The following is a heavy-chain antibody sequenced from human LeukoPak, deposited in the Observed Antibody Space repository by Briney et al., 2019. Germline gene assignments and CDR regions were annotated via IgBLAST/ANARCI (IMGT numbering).Heavy chain of an antibody. J-gene: IGHJ4*02. D-gene: IGHD3-22*01. V-gene: IGHV4-39*01. CDR1: GGSISSSRYY. CDR2: IYYSGST. Sequence: SETLSLTCTVSGGSISSSRYYWGWIRQPPGKGLEWIGSIYYSGSTYDNPSLKSRVTISVDTSKNQYSLKLSSVTAADTAVYYCARHASYYYDSSGYYYLDYWGQGTLVTVSS. CDR3: ARHASYYYDSSGYYYLDY.